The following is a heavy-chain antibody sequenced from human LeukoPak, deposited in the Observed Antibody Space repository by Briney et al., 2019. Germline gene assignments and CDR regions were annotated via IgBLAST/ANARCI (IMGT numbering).Heavy chain of an antibody. CDR1: GFTFSDYY. CDR3: AREPSRSYYSLQYFDS. D-gene: IGHD3-22*01. Sequence: PGGSLRLSCAASGFTFSDYYMSWIRQAPGKGLEWVSYISSSGSTIYYADSVKGRFTISRDNAKNSLYLQMNSLRAEDTAMYYCAREPSRSYYSLQYFDSWGQGTLVTVSS. CDR2: ISSSGSTI. J-gene: IGHJ4*02. V-gene: IGHV3-11*04.